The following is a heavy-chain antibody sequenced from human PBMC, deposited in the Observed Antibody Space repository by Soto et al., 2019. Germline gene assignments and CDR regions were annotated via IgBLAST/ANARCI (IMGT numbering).Heavy chain of an antibody. V-gene: IGHV1-8*01. CDR2: MNPNSGNT. Sequence: ASVKVSCKASGYTFTSYDINWVRQATGQGLEWMGWMNPNSGNTGYAQKFQGRVTMTRNTSISTAYMELSSLRSEDTAVYYCARSIVVVNALAYWGQGTLVIVSS. J-gene: IGHJ4*02. CDR3: ARSIVVVNALAY. CDR1: GYTFTSYD. D-gene: IGHD2-21*01.